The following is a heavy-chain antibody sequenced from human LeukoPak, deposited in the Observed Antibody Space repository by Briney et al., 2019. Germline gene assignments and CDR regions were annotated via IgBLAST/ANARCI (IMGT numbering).Heavy chain of an antibody. J-gene: IGHJ3*01. V-gene: IGHV4-59*01. Sequence: PSETLSLTCTVSGASISSYYWSWIRQPPGKGVEWIGYIYYSGSANHNPSLKRRVTISIDTSKTQFSLNLSSVTAADTAVYYCARVFWGQLHAFDFWGQGTIVTVSS. CDR1: GASISSYY. CDR2: IYYSGSA. CDR3: ARVFWGQLHAFDF. D-gene: IGHD3-16*01.